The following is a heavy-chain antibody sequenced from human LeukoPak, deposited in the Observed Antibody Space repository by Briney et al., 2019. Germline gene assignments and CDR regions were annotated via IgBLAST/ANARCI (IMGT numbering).Heavy chain of an antibody. CDR2: IYSGGST. V-gene: IGHV3-53*01. D-gene: IGHD1-26*01. Sequence: GGSLRLSCAASGFTFSSYAMSWVRQAPGKGLEWVSVIYSGGSTYYADSVKGRFTISRDNSKNTLYLQMNSLRAEDTAVYYCGREREGVRSAFDIWGQGTMVTVSS. CDR3: GREREGVRSAFDI. J-gene: IGHJ3*02. CDR1: GFTFSSYA.